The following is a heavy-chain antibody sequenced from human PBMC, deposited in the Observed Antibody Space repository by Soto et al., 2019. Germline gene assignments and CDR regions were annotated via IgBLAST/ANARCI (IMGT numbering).Heavy chain of an antibody. Sequence: GGSLRLSCAASGFTFSSYSMNWVRQAPGKGLEWVSSISSSSSYIYYADSVKGRFTISRDSAKNSLYLQMNSLRAEDTAVYYCARDLKGPYCSSTSCYGIYGMDVWGQGTTVTVSS. CDR3: ARDLKGPYCSSTSCYGIYGMDV. V-gene: IGHV3-21*01. J-gene: IGHJ6*02. CDR2: ISSSSSYI. D-gene: IGHD2-2*01. CDR1: GFTFSSYS.